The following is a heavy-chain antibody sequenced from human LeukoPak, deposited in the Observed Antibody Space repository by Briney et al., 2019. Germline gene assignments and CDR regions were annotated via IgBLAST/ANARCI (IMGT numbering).Heavy chain of an antibody. J-gene: IGHJ5*02. V-gene: IGHV4-4*07. CDR1: GGSISSYY. D-gene: IGHD2-21*01. Sequence: SETLSLTCTVSGGSISSYYWSWIRQPAGEGLEWIGRFYTAGSTNYNPSLKSRITMSVDTSKNQFSLKLSSVTAADTAVYYCASHSFRFPNWFDPWGQGTLVTVSS. CDR2: FYTAGST. CDR3: ASHSFRFPNWFDP.